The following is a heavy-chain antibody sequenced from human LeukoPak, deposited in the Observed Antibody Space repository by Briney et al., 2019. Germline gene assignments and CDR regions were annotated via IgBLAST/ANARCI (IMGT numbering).Heavy chain of an antibody. V-gene: IGHV3-30*03. J-gene: IGHJ4*02. Sequence: GGSLRLSCAASGFTFSSYGMHWVRQAPGKGLEWVAVISYDGSNKYYADSVKGRFTISRDNSKNTLYLQMNSLRAEDTAVYYCARDVLGYYGSGSRFDYWGQGTLVTVSS. CDR2: ISYDGSNK. CDR1: GFTFSSYG. D-gene: IGHD3-10*01. CDR3: ARDVLGYYGSGSRFDY.